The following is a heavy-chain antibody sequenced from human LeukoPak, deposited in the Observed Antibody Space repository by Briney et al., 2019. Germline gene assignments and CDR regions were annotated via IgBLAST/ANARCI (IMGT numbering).Heavy chain of an antibody. D-gene: IGHD1-26*01. Sequence: GGSLRLSCAASGFTFSDYYMSWIRQAPGKGLEWVSFISSSSSYIYYADSVKGRFTISRDNAKNSLYLQMNSLRAEDTAVYYCARGIGEDYFDYWGQGTLVTVSS. V-gene: IGHV3-11*06. CDR3: ARGIGEDYFDY. CDR2: ISSSSSYI. CDR1: GFTFSDYY. J-gene: IGHJ4*02.